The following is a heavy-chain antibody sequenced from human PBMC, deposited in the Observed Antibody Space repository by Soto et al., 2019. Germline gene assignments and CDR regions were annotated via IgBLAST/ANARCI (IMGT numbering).Heavy chain of an antibody. J-gene: IGHJ4*01. CDR3: ARGGHVVVVTAALDY. V-gene: IGHV1-46*01. CDR1: GDTFTDYY. D-gene: IGHD2-21*02. Sequence: ASMKVSCKASGDTFTDYYIHWVRQAPGQGLEWMGTVNPSGGHTTYAQHFLGRVTMTRDTSTSTLYMELTSLTSDDTAIYYCARGGHVVVVTAALDYWGHGTLVTVSS. CDR2: VNPSGGHT.